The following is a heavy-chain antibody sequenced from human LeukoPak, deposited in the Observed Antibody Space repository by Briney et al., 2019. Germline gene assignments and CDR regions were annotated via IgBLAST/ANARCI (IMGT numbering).Heavy chain of an antibody. CDR3: AVKRGGYCSSTSCYFSHGMDV. CDR1: GGTFSSYA. CDR2: IIPIFGTA. J-gene: IGHJ6*04. D-gene: IGHD2-2*01. Sequence: ASVKVSCKASGGTFSSYAISWVRQAPGQGLEWMGGIIPIFGTANYAQKFQGRVTITADESTSTADMELSSLRSEDTAVYYCAVKRGGYCSSTSCYFSHGMDVWGKGTTVTVSS. V-gene: IGHV1-69*13.